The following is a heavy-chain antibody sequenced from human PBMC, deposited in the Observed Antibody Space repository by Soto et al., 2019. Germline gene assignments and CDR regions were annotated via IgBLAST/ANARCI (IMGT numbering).Heavy chain of an antibody. V-gene: IGHV1-46*01. CDR1: GYTFTSYY. Sequence: ASVKVSCKASGYTFTSYYMHWVRQAPGQGLEWMGIINPSGGSTSYAQKFQGRVTMTRDTSTSTVYMELSSLRSEDTAVYYCARDRKTGTTGADYYYGMDVWGQGTTVTVSS. J-gene: IGHJ6*02. CDR2: INPSGGST. D-gene: IGHD1-1*01. CDR3: ARDRKTGTTGADYYYGMDV.